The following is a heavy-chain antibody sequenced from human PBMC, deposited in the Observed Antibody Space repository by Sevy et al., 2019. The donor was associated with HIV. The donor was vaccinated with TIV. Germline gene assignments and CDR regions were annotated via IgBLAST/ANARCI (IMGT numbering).Heavy chain of an antibody. V-gene: IGHV3-64*01. CDR2: ISSNGGST. CDR1: GFTSSGYP. J-gene: IGHJ3*02. CDR3: ASAPHKSDGFDI. Sequence: GGSLRLSCAASGFTSSGYPMYWVRQAPGKGLEYVSLISSNGGSTYYTNFVKGRFTVSRDNSKNTLFLQMGSLGTEDMAVYYCASAPHKSDGFDIWGQGALVTVSS.